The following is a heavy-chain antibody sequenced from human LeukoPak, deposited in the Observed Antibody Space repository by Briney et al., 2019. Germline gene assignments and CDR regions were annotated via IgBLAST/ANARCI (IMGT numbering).Heavy chain of an antibody. Sequence: GGSLRLSCAASGFTVNSYYLTWVRQAPGKGLEWVSVIHNGGSTYYAESVMGRFTISIDSSMNTVYLRMNSLRAEDTGVYYCAVLSRVWGKGTTVTVSS. CDR2: IHNGGST. CDR1: GFTVNSYY. V-gene: IGHV3-53*01. CDR3: AVLSRV. D-gene: IGHD5/OR15-5a*01. J-gene: IGHJ6*04.